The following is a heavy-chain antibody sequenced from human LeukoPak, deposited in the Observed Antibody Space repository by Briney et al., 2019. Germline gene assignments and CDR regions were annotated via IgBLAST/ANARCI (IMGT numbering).Heavy chain of an antibody. Sequence: PGGSLRLSCAASGFTFSTYDMHWVRQVAGKGLEGVSSIGTAGDTYYLASVKGRFTISRENAKTSLYLQMNSLRAGDTAVYYCARGSRWYGSDFDIWGQGTMVTVAS. CDR2: IGTAGDT. J-gene: IGHJ3*02. CDR1: GFTFSTYD. D-gene: IGHD6-13*01. V-gene: IGHV3-13*01. CDR3: ARGSRWYGSDFDI.